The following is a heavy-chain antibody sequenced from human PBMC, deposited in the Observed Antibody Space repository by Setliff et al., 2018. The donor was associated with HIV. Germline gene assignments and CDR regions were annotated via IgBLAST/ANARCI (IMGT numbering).Heavy chain of an antibody. CDR2: IYESGRT. V-gene: IGHV4-34*01. Sequence: SETLSLTCAVYGASFSDYSLTWIRRPPGKGLEWIGEIYESGRTAYNPSLTSRVTMSVDSSKKQFSLRLTSVAAADAAIYYCATSDRDSGPVDYFFDVWGRGTLFTVS. D-gene: IGHD4-17*01. CDR1: GASFSDYS. J-gene: IGHJ2*01. CDR3: ATSDRDSGPVDYFFDV.